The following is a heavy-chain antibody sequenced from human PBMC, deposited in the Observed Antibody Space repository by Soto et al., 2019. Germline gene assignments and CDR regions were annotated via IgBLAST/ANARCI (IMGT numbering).Heavy chain of an antibody. CDR2: ISYDGSNK. V-gene: IGHV3-30-3*01. CDR3: AREHSSGCTLDY. D-gene: IGHD3-22*01. Sequence: GGSLRLSCAASGFTFSSYAMHWVRQAPGKGLEWVAVISYDGSNKYYADSVKGRFTISRDNSKNTLYLQMNSLRAEDTAVYYCAREHSSGCTLDYWGQGTLVTVSS. J-gene: IGHJ4*02. CDR1: GFTFSSYA.